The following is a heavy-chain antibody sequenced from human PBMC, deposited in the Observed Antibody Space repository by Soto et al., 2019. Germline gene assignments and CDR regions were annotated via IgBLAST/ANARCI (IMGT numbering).Heavy chain of an antibody. CDR1: GGSISSGGYY. CDR2: IYYSGST. V-gene: IGHV4-31*03. Sequence: SETLSLTCTVSGGSISSGGYYWSWIRQHPGKGLEWIGYIYYSGSTYYNPSLKSRVTISVDTSKNQFSLKLSSVTAADTAVYYCARGGYYYDSSGSPAHFQHWGQGTLVTVSS. CDR3: ARGGYYYDSSGSPAHFQH. D-gene: IGHD3-22*01. J-gene: IGHJ1*01.